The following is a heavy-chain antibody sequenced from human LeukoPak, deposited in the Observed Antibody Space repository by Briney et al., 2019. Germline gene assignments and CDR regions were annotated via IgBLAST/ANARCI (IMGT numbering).Heavy chain of an antibody. D-gene: IGHD5-12*01. CDR2: INHSGST. J-gene: IGHJ4*02. Sequence: SETLSLTCAVYGGSFSGYYWSWIRQPPGKGLEWIGEINHSGSTNYNPSLKSRVTISVDTSKNQFSLKLSSATAADTAVYYCARGPRGYSGYDLWGAFDYWGQGTLVTVSS. V-gene: IGHV4-34*01. CDR1: GGSFSGYY. CDR3: ARGPRGYSGYDLWGAFDY.